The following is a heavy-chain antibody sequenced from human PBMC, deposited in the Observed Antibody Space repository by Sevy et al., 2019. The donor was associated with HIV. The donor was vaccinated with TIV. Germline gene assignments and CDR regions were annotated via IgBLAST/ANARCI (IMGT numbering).Heavy chain of an antibody. CDR1: EFTFRDYT. Sequence: GGSLRLSCAASEFTFRDYTMNWVRQVPGKGLEWVSSISSGSSYISYADSVKGRFTISRDNAENLLFLQMNSLRAEDMAVYYCVRDRDYYGSGSYDYWGQGTLVTVSS. V-gene: IGHV3-21*06. J-gene: IGHJ4*02. D-gene: IGHD3-10*01. CDR3: VRDRDYYGSGSYDY. CDR2: ISSGSSYI.